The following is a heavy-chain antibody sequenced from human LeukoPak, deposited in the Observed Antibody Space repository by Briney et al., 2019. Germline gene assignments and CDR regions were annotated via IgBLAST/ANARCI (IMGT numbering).Heavy chain of an antibody. Sequence: PGGSLRLSCAASGFTFSSYWMSWVRQAPGKGLEWVANIKQDGSEKYYVDSVKGRFTISRDNAKNSLYLHMNSLRAEDTAVYYCARDRGYCSSTSCYNWFDPWGQGTLVTVSS. V-gene: IGHV3-7*01. J-gene: IGHJ5*02. CDR1: GFTFSSYW. CDR3: ARDRGYCSSTSCYNWFDP. D-gene: IGHD2-2*01. CDR2: IKQDGSEK.